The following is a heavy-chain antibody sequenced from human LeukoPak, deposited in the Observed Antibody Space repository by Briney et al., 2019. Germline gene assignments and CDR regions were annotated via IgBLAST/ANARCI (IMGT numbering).Heavy chain of an antibody. CDR2: IIPIFGTA. D-gene: IGHD2-21*02. Sequence: SVKVSCKASGGTFSSYAISWVRQAPAQGLEWMGGIIPIFGTANYAQKFQGRVTITADESTSTAYMELSSLRSEDTAVYYCARDPQAYCGGDCYSDEGPFDYWGQGTLVTVSS. V-gene: IGHV1-69*01. CDR3: ARDPQAYCGGDCYSDEGPFDY. CDR1: GGTFSSYA. J-gene: IGHJ4*02.